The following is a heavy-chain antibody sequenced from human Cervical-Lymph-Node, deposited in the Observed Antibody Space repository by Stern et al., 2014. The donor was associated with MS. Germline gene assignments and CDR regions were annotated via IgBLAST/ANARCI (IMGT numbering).Heavy chain of an antibody. D-gene: IGHD3-22*01. CDR2: ISDYNGNT. CDR1: GYTFTSYG. V-gene: IGHV1-18*04. Sequence: QVQLVQSGAEVKKPGASVKVSCKASGYTFTSYGISWGRQAPGKGLEWMGWISDYNGNTNYAQKLQGRVTMTTDTSTSTAYMELRSLRSDDTAVYYCARVREGSTMIVVVGYYFDYWGQGTLVTVSS. J-gene: IGHJ4*02. CDR3: ARVREGSTMIVVVGYYFDY.